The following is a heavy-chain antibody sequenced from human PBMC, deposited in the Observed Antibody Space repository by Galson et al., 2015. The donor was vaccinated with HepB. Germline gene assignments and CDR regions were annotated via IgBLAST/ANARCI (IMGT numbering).Heavy chain of an antibody. D-gene: IGHD6-13*01. J-gene: IGHJ5*02. V-gene: IGHV5-51*01. Sequence: QSGAEVKKPGESLKISCKGSGYSFTSYWIGWVRQIPGKGLEWMRIIYPGDSDTRYSPPSQGQVTISADKSISTAYLQWSSLKASDTAMYYCARQLPTHSSWYFPHHNWFDPWGQGTLVTVSS. CDR2: IYPGDSDT. CDR1: GYSFTSYW. CDR3: ARQLPTHSSWYFPHHNWFDP.